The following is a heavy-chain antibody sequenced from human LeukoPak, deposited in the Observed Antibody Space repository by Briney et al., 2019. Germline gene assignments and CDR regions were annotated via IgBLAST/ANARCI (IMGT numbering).Heavy chain of an antibody. V-gene: IGHV3-43*02. Sequence: GGSLRLSCAASGFTFDDYAMHWVRQAPGKGLEWVSLISGDGGSTYYADSVKGRFTISRDNSKNSLYLLMNSLRTEDTALYYCAKDALEMATTNLDYWGQGTLVTVSS. D-gene: IGHD5-24*01. J-gene: IGHJ4*02. CDR3: AKDALEMATTNLDY. CDR1: GFTFDDYA. CDR2: ISGDGGST.